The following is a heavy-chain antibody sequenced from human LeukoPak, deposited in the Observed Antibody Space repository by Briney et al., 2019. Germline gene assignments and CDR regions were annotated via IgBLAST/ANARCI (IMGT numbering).Heavy chain of an antibody. CDR1: GFTFSSYA. CDR3: AKDWGMTTNSYNWFDP. V-gene: IGHV3-23*01. J-gene: IGHJ5*02. CDR2: ISGSGGST. Sequence: GGALRLSCAASGFTFSSYAMSWVRQAPGKGLEWVSAISGSGGSTYYADSVKGRFTISRDNPKNTLYLQMNSLRAEDTAVYYCAKDWGMTTNSYNWFDPWGQGTLVTVSS. D-gene: IGHD4-11*01.